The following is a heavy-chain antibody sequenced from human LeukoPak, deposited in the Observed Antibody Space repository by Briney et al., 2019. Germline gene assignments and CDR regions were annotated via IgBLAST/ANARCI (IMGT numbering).Heavy chain of an antibody. D-gene: IGHD4-23*01. CDR2: ITSIGTYI. J-gene: IGHJ4*02. CDR3: AREGGGRDY. CDR1: GFTFSDYN. Sequence: PGGSLRLSCAASGFTFSDYNMNWVRQAPGKAMEWVSSITSIGTYIFYADSVKGRFTISRDNAKNSLYLQMNSLRAEDTAVYYCAREGGGRDYWGQGTLVTVSS. V-gene: IGHV3-21*01.